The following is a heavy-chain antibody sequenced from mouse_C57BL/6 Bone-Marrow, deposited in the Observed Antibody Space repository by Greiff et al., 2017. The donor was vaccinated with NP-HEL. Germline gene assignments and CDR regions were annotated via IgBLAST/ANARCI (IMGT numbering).Heavy chain of an antibody. CDR1: GFTFSDYG. CDR3: ARPVLWLRWDYYAMDY. CDR2: ISSGSSTI. Sequence: DVKLVESGGGLVKPGGSLKLSCAASGFTFSDYGMHWVRQAPEKGLEWVAYISSGSSTIYYADTVKGRFTISRDNAKNTLFLQMTSLRSEDTAMYYCARPVLWLRWDYYAMDYWGQGTSVTVSS. J-gene: IGHJ4*01. V-gene: IGHV5-17*01. D-gene: IGHD2-2*01.